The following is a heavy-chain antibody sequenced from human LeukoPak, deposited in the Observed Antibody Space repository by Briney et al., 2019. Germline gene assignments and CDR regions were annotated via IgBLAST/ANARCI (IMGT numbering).Heavy chain of an antibody. CDR1: GGSISSYY. CDR2: IHYSGNT. CDR3: ARVNFSWSSMAFDI. J-gene: IGHJ3*02. V-gene: IGHV4-30-4*08. Sequence: TSETLSLTCTVSGGSISSYYWSWIRQPPGKGLEWIGYIHYSGNTYYNPSLKSRVSISVDTSKNQFSLKVNSVTAADTAMYFCARVNFSWSSMAFDIWGQGTMVTVSS. D-gene: IGHD6-13*01.